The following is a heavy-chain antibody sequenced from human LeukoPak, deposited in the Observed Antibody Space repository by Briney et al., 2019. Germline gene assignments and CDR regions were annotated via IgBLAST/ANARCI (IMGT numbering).Heavy chain of an antibody. CDR2: IYHSGST. CDR3: ARHIAVARAFDI. CDR1: GGSISSGGYS. Sequence: SETLSLTCAVSGGSISSGGYSWSWIRQPPGKGLEWIGYIYHSGSTYYNPSLKSRVTMSVDRSKNQFSLKLSSVTAADTAVYYCARHIAVARAFDIWGQGTMVTVSS. J-gene: IGHJ3*02. V-gene: IGHV4-30-2*01. D-gene: IGHD6-19*01.